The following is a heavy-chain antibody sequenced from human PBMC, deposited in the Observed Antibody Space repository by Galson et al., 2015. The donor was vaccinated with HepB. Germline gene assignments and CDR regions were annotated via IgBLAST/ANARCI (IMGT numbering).Heavy chain of an antibody. CDR1: GFIFSDYY. Sequence: SLRVSCAASGFIFSDYYMSWTRQAQGKGLEWVSYIRRSGDSAYYADSVKGRFTITRDNAENSLYLQMNSLRAEDTAVYYCARSYSSSWFIYFQHWGQGTLVTVSS. J-gene: IGHJ1*01. D-gene: IGHD6-13*01. V-gene: IGHV3-11*01. CDR3: ARSYSSSWFIYFQH. CDR2: IRRSGDSA.